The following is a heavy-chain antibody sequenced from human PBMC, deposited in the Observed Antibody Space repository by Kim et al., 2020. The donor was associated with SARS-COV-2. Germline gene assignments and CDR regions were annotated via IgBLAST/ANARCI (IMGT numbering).Heavy chain of an antibody. D-gene: IGHD6-13*01. CDR3: ARDPRIAAAGLFDY. J-gene: IGHJ4*02. Sequence: ADSVKGRCTISRDNSKNTLYLQMNSRRAEGTAVYYWARDPRIAAAGLFDYWGQGTLVTVSS. V-gene: IGHV3-30*05.